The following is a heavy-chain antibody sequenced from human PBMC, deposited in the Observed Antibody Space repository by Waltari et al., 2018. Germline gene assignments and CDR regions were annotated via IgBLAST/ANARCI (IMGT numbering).Heavy chain of an antibody. D-gene: IGHD3-3*01. V-gene: IGHV4-34*02. CDR2: ISHSGRT. CDR1: GGSFSGYW. Sequence: QVQLQQWGAGLLQPSETLSLTCAVYGGSFSGYWGSWIRQPPGKGLEWIGEISHSGRTNYNPSLKSRVTISVDTPKNQFSLKLSSVTAADTAVYYCARHIRGYDAFDIWGQGTMAIVS. J-gene: IGHJ3*02. CDR3: ARHIRGYDAFDI.